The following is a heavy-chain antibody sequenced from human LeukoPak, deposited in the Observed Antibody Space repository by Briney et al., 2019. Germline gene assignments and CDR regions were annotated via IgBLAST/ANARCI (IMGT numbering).Heavy chain of an antibody. CDR1: GFSVSSKY. D-gene: IGHD6-19*01. CDR3: TKLKGWYGDGYFDY. CDR2: IYSGGTT. V-gene: IGHV3-53*01. J-gene: IGHJ4*02. Sequence: GGSLRLSCAASGFSVSSKYMSWVRQPAGKGLEWVSVIYSGGTTFYADSVRGRFTISRDNSKNTLYLQMNSLRPDDTAVYYCTKLKGWYGDGYFDYWGPGILVTVSS.